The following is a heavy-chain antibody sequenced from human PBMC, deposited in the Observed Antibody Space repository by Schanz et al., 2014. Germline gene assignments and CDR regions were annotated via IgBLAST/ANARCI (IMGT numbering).Heavy chain of an antibody. J-gene: IGHJ4*02. D-gene: IGHD3-16*02. CDR1: GFTFSTYA. V-gene: IGHV3-23*04. CDR3: AKYRYSVFDFDY. CDR2: ISGSGVIT. Sequence: EVQLVESGGGLVQPGGSLRLSCATSGFTFSTYAMSWVRQAPGKGLEWVSGISGSGVITYYEDSVKGRFTISRDNSKNTLYLQINSLRAEDTAIYYCAKYRYSVFDFDYWGQGTLVTVSS.